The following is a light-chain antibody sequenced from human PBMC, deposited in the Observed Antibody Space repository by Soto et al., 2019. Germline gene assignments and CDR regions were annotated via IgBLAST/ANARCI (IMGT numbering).Light chain of an antibody. CDR2: DVS. V-gene: IGLV2-14*01. Sequence: QSALTQPASVSGSPGQSITISCTGTSSDLGNYNYVSWYQQHPGKAPKLIIYDVSNRPSGVSNRFSGSKSGNTASLTISGLQAEDEADYYCSSYTSSSPYVVFGGGTKVTVL. CDR3: SSYTSSSPYVV. J-gene: IGLJ2*01. CDR1: SSDLGNYNY.